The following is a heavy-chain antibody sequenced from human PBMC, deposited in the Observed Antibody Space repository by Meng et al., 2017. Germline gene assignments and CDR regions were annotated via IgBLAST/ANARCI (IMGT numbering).Heavy chain of an antibody. CDR1: GYTVTSYA. V-gene: IGHV1-3*01. CDR2: INAGNGNT. J-gene: IGHJ4*02. CDR3: ARDSCTGGICYRGSFDY. D-gene: IGHD2-15*01. Sequence: HLVQSGAEVTKTGASAKVSRTASGYTVTSYAMHWVRQAPGQRLEWMGWINAGNGNTKYSQKFQGRVTITRDSSASTAYMELSSLRSEDTAVYYCARDSCTGGICYRGSFDYWAQGTLVTVSS.